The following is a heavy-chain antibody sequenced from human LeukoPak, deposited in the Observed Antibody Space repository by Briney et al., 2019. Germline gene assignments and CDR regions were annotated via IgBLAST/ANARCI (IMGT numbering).Heavy chain of an antibody. CDR1: GITLSNYA. Sequence: GGSLRLSCAVSGITLSNYAMSWVRQAPGKGLEWVSAISGSGGSTYYADSVKGRFTISRDNSKNTLYLHMNSLRAEDTAVYYCAKDMMVRGVTYYFDYWAREPWSPSPQ. CDR2: ISGSGGST. V-gene: IGHV3-23*01. J-gene: IGHJ4*02. CDR3: AKDMMVRGVTYYFDY. D-gene: IGHD3-10*01.